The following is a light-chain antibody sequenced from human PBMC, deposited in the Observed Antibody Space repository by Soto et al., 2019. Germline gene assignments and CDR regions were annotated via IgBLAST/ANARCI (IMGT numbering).Light chain of an antibody. CDR3: QQYEKWPPSIT. Sequence: EIVLTQSPGTLSLSPGERATLSCRASQSVNSNLAWYQQKPGQAPRLLIYGVSTRATGISARFSGGGSVTEFTLTISSLQSEDFAVYYCQQYEKWPPSITFGQGTRLEI. CDR1: QSVNSN. V-gene: IGKV3-15*01. CDR2: GVS. J-gene: IGKJ5*01.